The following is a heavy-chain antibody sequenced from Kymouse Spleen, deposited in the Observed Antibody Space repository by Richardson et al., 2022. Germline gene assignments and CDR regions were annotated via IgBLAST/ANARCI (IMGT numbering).Heavy chain of an antibody. CDR2: IYYSGST. D-gene: IGHD1-1*01. CDR1: GGSVSSGSYY. Sequence: QVQLQESGPGLVKPSETLSLTCTVSGGSVSSGSYYWSWIRQPPGKGLEWIGYIYYSGSTNYNPSLKSRVTISVDTSKNQFSLKLSSVTAADTAVYYCASTYNWNDFDYWGQGTLVTVSS. CDR3: ASTYNWNDFDY. J-gene: IGHJ4*02. V-gene: IGHV4-61*01.